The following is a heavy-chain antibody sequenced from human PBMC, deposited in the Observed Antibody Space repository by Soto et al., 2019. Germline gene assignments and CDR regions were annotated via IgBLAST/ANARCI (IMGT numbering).Heavy chain of an antibody. CDR2: ISGSGGST. CDR1: GFTFSSYA. V-gene: IGHV3-23*01. D-gene: IGHD6-13*01. CDR3: AKDPSGASGSYWLYSSSWYDY. J-gene: IGHJ4*02. Sequence: EVQLLESGGGLVQPGGSLRLSCAASGFTFSSYAMSWVRQAPGKGLEWVSAISGSGGSTYYADSVKGRFTISRDNSKNTLYLQMNSLRAEDTAVYYCAKDPSGASGSYWLYSSSWYDYWGQGTLVTVSS.